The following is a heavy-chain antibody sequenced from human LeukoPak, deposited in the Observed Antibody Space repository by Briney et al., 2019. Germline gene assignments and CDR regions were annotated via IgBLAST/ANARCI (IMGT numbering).Heavy chain of an antibody. CDR2: ISSIGGNI. D-gene: IGHD4-11*01. V-gene: IGHV3-48*01. J-gene: IGHJ4*02. CDR1: GFTFSSYS. Sequence: PGGSLRLSCAASGFTFSSYSMNWVRQAPGKGLEWVSLISSIGGNIYYADSVKGRFTISRDNADNSLYLQMNSLRAEDTAVYYCARSDNSNYCFDYWGQGTLVTVSS. CDR3: ARSDNSNYCFDY.